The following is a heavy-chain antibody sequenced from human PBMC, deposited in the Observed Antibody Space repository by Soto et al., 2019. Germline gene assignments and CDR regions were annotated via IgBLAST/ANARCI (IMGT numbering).Heavy chain of an antibody. D-gene: IGHD1-1*01. V-gene: IGHV3-33*01. Sequence: QVQLVESGGGVLQPGKSLRLSCVASGFSFNTYGFHWVRQAPGKGLEWVSVIWSDGNNRYYADSVKGRFTISRDSSKNTLYLQMNSLRVEDTAVYYCASIQLDPIMALDYWGQGTLVTVSS. CDR1: GFSFNTYG. CDR3: ASIQLDPIMALDY. J-gene: IGHJ4*02. CDR2: IWSDGNNR.